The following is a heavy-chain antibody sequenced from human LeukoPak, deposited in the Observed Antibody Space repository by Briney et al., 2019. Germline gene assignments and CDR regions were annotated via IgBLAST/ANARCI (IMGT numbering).Heavy chain of an antibody. V-gene: IGHV3-66*02. D-gene: IGHD6-19*01. CDR3: ASGIAVAGFRVY. Sequence: PGGSLRLSCAASGFTVSSNHMSWVRQAPGKGLEWVSVIYSGGSTYYADSVKGRFTISRDNSKNTLYLQMNSLGAEDTAVYYCASGIAVAGFRVYWGQGTLVTVSS. CDR2: IYSGGST. J-gene: IGHJ4*02. CDR1: GFTVSSNH.